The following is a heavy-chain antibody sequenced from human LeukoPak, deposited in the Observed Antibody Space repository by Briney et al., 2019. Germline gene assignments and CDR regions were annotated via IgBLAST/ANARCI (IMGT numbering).Heavy chain of an antibody. CDR3: ARVTGGVELDY. CDR2: IYYSGST. V-gene: IGHV4-59*01. D-gene: IGHD3-16*01. Sequence: SETLSLTCAVYGGSISSYYWSWIRQPPGKGLEWIGYIYYSGSTNYNPSLKSRVTISVDTSKNQFSLKLSSVTAADTAVYYCARVTGGVELDYWGQGTLVTVSS. CDR1: GGSISSYY. J-gene: IGHJ4*02.